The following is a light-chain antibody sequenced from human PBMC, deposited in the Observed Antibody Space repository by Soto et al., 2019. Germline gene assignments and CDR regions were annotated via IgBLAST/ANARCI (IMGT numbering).Light chain of an antibody. J-gene: IGKJ4*01. Sequence: VLTQSPCTLSFSPGERATLSCRARQSVSSNLAWYQQKPGQAPRLLIYGASTRATGIPARFSGSGSGAEFTLTISSLQSEDFAVYYCQQYNNWPPLTFGGGTKVDIK. V-gene: IGKV3-15*01. CDR3: QQYNNWPPLT. CDR1: QSVSSN. CDR2: GAS.